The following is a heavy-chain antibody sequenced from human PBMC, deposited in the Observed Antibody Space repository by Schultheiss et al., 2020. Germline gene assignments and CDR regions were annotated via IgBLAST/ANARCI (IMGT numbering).Heavy chain of an antibody. CDR2: ISSSGSTI. D-gene: IGHD6-13*01. J-gene: IGHJ4*02. V-gene: IGHV3-48*03. CDR3: ARIGLGIAAAGRPVYYFDY. Sequence: GESLKISCAASGFTFSSYDMNWVRQAPGKGLEWVSYISSSGSTIYYADSVKGRFTISRDNAKNSLYLQMNSLRAEDTAVYYCARIGLGIAAAGRPVYYFDYWGQGTLVNVSS. CDR1: GFTFSSYD.